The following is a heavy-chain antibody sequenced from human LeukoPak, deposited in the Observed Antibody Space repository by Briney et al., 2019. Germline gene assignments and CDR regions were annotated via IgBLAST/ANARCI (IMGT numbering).Heavy chain of an antibody. CDR1: GGSISSYY. J-gene: IGHJ4*02. Sequence: SETLSLTCTVSGGSISSYYWSWIRQPPGKGLEWIGYIYYSGSTNYNPSLKSRVTMSVDTSKNQFSLKLSSVTAADTAVYYCARGEFDFDYWGQGTLVTVSS. CDR3: ARGEFDFDY. D-gene: IGHD3-10*01. CDR2: IYYSGST. V-gene: IGHV4-59*12.